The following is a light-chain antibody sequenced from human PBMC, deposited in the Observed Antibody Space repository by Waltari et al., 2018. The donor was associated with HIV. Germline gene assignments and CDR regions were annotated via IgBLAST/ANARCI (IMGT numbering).Light chain of an antibody. J-gene: IGLJ1*01. Sequence: QSALTQPPSASGSPGPSVTIPCTGTSSDVGGYNYVSWYQQHPGKAPKLMIYEVSKRPSGVPDRFSGSKSGNTASLTVSGLQAEDEADYYCSSYAGSNNRFVFGTGTKVTVL. V-gene: IGLV2-8*01. CDR1: SSDVGGYNY. CDR3: SSYAGSNNRFV. CDR2: EVS.